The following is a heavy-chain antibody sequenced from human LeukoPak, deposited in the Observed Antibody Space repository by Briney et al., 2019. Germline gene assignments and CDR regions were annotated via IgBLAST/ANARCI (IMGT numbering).Heavy chain of an antibody. CDR2: ISGSGGST. V-gene: IGHV3-23*01. Sequence: HSGGSLRLSCAASRFTFSTYAMSWVRQAPGKGLEWVSAISGSGGSTYYADSVKGRFTISRDNSKNTLYLQMNSLRADDSAVYYCAKDVLGEDNWFAPWGQGTLVSVST. J-gene: IGHJ5*02. CDR1: RFTFSTYA. CDR3: AKDVLGEDNWFAP. D-gene: IGHD3-10*01.